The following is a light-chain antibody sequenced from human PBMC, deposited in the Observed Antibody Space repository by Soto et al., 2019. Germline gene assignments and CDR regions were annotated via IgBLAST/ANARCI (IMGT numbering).Light chain of an antibody. CDR2: NNN. V-gene: IGLV1-44*01. CDR1: SSNIGSNT. J-gene: IGLJ2*01. CDR3: AAWDDSLNGPL. Sequence: QSVLTQPPSASGTPGQWVPISCSGSSSNIGSNTVNWYQQVPGTAPKLLIYNNNQRPSGVPDRFSGSKSGTSASLAINGLQPEDEADYYCAAWDDSLNGPLFGGGTKDTVL.